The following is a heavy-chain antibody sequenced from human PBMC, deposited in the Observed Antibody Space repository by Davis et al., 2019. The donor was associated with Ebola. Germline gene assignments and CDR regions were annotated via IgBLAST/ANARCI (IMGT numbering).Heavy chain of an antibody. J-gene: IGHJ4*02. Sequence: GESLKISCVASGSTFSSYAISWVRQAPGKGLEWVSSISSSSSYIYYADSVKGRFTISRDNAKNSLYLQMNSLRAEDTAVYYCARLATAMVPFDYWGRGTLVTVSS. D-gene: IGHD3-10*01. CDR3: ARLATAMVPFDY. CDR1: GSTFSSYA. V-gene: IGHV3-21*01. CDR2: ISSSSSYI.